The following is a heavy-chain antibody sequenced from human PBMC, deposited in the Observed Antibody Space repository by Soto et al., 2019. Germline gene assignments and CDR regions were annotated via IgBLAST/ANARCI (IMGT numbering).Heavy chain of an antibody. CDR2: IRGFSPYT. Sequence: PGGSLRRSCISSGFTFRTYSMNWVRQAPGKGLEWVSGIRGFSPYTFYAESVKGRFTISRDNAKNSLYLQMDSLRAEDTAVYYCAKSPYWTQGPIDYWGQGTLVTSPQ. V-gene: IGHV3-21*01. D-gene: IGHD1-1*01. CDR1: GFTFRTYS. J-gene: IGHJ4*02. CDR3: AKSPYWTQGPIDY.